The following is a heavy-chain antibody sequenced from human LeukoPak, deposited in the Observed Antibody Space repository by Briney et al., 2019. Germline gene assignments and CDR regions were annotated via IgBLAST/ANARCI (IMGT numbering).Heavy chain of an antibody. CDR1: GFTFSNAW. CDR2: IKSKTDGGTT. V-gene: IGHV3-15*01. Sequence: GGSLRLSCAASGFTFSNAWMSWVRQAPGKGLEWVALIKSKTDGGTTDYAAPVKGRFTISRDDSKNTLYLQMNSLKTEDTAMYYCTTDYGSGSYKSFQYWGQGTLVTVSS. CDR3: TTDYGSGSYKSFQY. J-gene: IGHJ1*01. D-gene: IGHD3-10*01.